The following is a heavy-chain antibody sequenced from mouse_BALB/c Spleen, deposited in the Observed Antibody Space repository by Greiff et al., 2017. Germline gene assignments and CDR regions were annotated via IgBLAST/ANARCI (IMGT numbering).Heavy chain of an antibody. CDR2: IWSGGST. J-gene: IGHJ4*01. Sequence: VKLQQSGPGLVQPSQSLSITCTVSGFSLTSYGVHWVRQSPGKGLEWLGVIWSGGSTDYNAAFISRLSISKDNSKSQVFFKMNSLQANDTAIYYCARGVRSRAMDYWGQGTSVTVSS. D-gene: IGHD2-14*01. V-gene: IGHV2-2*02. CDR3: ARGVRSRAMDY. CDR1: GFSLTSYG.